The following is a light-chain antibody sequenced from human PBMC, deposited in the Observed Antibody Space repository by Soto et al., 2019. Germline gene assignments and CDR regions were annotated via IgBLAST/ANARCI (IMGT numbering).Light chain of an antibody. J-gene: IGLJ2*01. CDR3: ASWDDRLGAVI. CDR1: SSNIGGTNY. Sequence: QSVLSPPPSASGTPGQRVFISCSASSSNIGGTNYAYWYQQLPGAAPKLLMHSNNLRPSGVPERISGSKSGTSASLAISGLRSEDEAVYYCASWDDRLGAVIFGGGTKGTVL. V-gene: IGLV1-47*02. CDR2: SNN.